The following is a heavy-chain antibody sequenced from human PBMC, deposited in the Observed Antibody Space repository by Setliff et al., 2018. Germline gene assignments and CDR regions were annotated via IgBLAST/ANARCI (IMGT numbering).Heavy chain of an antibody. J-gene: IGHJ4*02. CDR3: ARESATIGEFPLYYFDK. V-gene: IGHV4-61*09. Sequence: SETLSLTCSVSGGSISSGGFYWSWIRQSAGRGLEWIGHFHTGGATDYNLSLKSRVTISLDSSKNQFSLRLGSVTAADAAVYFCARESATIGEFPLYYFDKWGQGIPVTVSS. D-gene: IGHD3-10*01. CDR1: GGSISSGGFY. CDR2: FHTGGAT.